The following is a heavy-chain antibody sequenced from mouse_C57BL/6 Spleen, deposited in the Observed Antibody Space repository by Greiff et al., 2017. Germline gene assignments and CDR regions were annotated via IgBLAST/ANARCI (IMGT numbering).Heavy chain of an antibody. CDR2: IYPGDGDT. J-gene: IGHJ2*01. V-gene: IGHV1-82*01. Sequence: VQRVESGPELVKPGASVKISCKASGYAFSSSWMNWVKQRPGKGLEWIGRIYPGDGDTNYNGKFKGKATLTADKSSSTAYMQLSSLTSEDSAVYYCARNDGYCDYWGQGTTLTVSS. D-gene: IGHD2-3*01. CDR1: GYAFSSSW. CDR3: ARNDGYCDY.